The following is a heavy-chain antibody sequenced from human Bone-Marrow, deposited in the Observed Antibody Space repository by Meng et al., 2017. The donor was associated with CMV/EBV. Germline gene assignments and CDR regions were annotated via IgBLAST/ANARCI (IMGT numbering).Heavy chain of an antibody. J-gene: IGHJ6*02. Sequence: GESLKISCAASGFTFNNYDMHWVRQAPGKGLEWVASIRYDGSDVNFADSMKGRISISRDNSRNIMYLQMHSMTAEDTAVYYYAKRVWIFGVAFGWFAMVVWGQGTMVTVSS. V-gene: IGHV3-30*02. D-gene: IGHD3-3*01. CDR3: AKRVWIFGVAFGWFAMVV. CDR1: GFTFNNYD. CDR2: IRYDGSDV.